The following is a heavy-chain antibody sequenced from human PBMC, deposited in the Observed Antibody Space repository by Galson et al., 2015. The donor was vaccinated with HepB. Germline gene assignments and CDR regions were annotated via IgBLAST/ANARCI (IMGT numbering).Heavy chain of an antibody. Sequence: SLRLSCAASGFTFTNYGLHWVRQSPGKGLEWLAVISYDGNNQYYADSVKGRFTISRDNSQNMVYLRMNSLRPDDTAVYHCAKALFSVTIFGVITAEIDYWGQGTLVTVSS. CDR3: AKALFSVTIFGVITAEIDY. D-gene: IGHD3-3*01. CDR2: ISYDGNNQ. J-gene: IGHJ4*02. V-gene: IGHV3-30*18. CDR1: GFTFTNYG.